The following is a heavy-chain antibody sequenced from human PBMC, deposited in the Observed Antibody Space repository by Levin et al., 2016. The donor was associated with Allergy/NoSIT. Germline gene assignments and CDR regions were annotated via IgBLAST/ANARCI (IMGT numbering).Heavy chain of an antibody. CDR3: ARGACSSTSCYLLGYSGLDV. V-gene: IGHV1-18*01. CDR2: ISTYNGDT. D-gene: IGHD2-2*01. J-gene: IGHJ6*02. Sequence: WVRQAPGQGLEWMGWISTYNGDTKYAQNFQGRVTMITDTSTNTAYMELRSLRSDDTAVYYCARGACSSTSCYLLGYSGLDVWGQGTTVTVSS.